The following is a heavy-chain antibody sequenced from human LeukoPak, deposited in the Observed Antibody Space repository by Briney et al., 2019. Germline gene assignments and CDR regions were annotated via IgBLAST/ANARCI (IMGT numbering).Heavy chain of an antibody. CDR1: GGSFSGYY. D-gene: IGHD2-2*01. CDR2: INHSGST. J-gene: IGHJ4*02. V-gene: IGHV4-34*01. CDR3: ARAPGYCSSTSCVIDY. Sequence: PSETLSLTCAVYGGSFSGYYWSWIRQPPGKGLEWIGEINHSGSTNYNPSLKSRVTISVDTSKNQFSLKLSPVTAADTAVYYCARAPGYCSSTSCVIDYWGQGTLVTVSS.